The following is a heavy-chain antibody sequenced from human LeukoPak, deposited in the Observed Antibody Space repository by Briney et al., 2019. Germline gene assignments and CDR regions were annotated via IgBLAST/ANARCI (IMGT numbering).Heavy chain of an antibody. Sequence: GASVKVSCKASGYTFTSYGISWVRRAPGQGLEWMGWISAYNGNTNYAQKLQGRVTMTTDTSTSTAYMELRSLRSDDTAVYYCARVEEYYDFWSGYYNRPVGFDYWGQGTLVTVSS. D-gene: IGHD3-3*01. V-gene: IGHV1-18*01. CDR3: ARVEEYYDFWSGYYNRPVGFDY. CDR1: GYTFTSYG. J-gene: IGHJ4*02. CDR2: ISAYNGNT.